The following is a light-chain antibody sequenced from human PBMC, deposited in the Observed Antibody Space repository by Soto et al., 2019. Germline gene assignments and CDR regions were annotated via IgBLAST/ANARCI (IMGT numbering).Light chain of an antibody. V-gene: IGKV3-20*01. Sequence: EIVLTQSPGTLSLSPGERATLSCRASQSVSSSYLAWYQQKPGQAPRLRIYGASSRATGIPDMFSGSGSGTDFTLTISRLEPEDFAVYYCQQYGSSQTFGGGTKVEIK. CDR1: QSVSSSY. CDR2: GAS. J-gene: IGKJ4*01. CDR3: QQYGSSQT.